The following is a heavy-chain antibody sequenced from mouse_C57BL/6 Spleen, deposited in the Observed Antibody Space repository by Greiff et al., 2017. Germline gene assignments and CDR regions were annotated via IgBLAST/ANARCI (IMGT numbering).Heavy chain of an antibody. V-gene: IGHV1-55*01. J-gene: IGHJ2*01. CDR2: ISTGSGST. CDR1: GYTFTSYW. D-gene: IGHD2-4*01. CDR3: ASHDYVGFDY. Sequence: QVQLLQPGAELVKPGASVQMSCTASGYTFTSYWITWVKPRPGQGLEWIGDISTGSGSTNYTEKFQSKATMTVDTSSSTADMQLSSLTSEDAAIYDWASHDYVGFDYWGQGTTLTGSS.